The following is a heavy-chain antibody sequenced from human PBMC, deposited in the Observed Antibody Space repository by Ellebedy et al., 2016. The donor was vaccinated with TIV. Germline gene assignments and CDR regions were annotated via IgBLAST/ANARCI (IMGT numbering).Heavy chain of an antibody. Sequence: SETLSLTCSVSGGAITTYYWNWIRQPAGKGLEWIGRIYRSGSTNYNPSLKSRVTMSVDTSKNQFSLKLTTVTASDTAVYYCARVIGGSGRYYYWYFDLWGRGTLVTVSS. V-gene: IGHV4-4*07. J-gene: IGHJ2*01. CDR3: ARVIGGSGRYYYWYFDL. D-gene: IGHD3-10*01. CDR1: GGAITTYY. CDR2: IYRSGST.